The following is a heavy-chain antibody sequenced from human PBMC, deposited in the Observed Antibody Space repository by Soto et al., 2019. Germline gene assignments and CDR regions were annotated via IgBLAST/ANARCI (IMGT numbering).Heavy chain of an antibody. D-gene: IGHD6-13*01. CDR2: INTNWGST. CDR1: GFTFYTYF. Sequence: GGSLRLSCSASGFTFYTYFMHWVRQAPGKGLDYVSAINTNWGSTYYADSVKGRFTISRVNSKNTLYLQMSSLRTEDTAVYYCVKAYRNSWYSLDYWGQGTLLTVSS. CDR3: VKAYRNSWYSLDY. J-gene: IGHJ4*02. V-gene: IGHV3-64D*08.